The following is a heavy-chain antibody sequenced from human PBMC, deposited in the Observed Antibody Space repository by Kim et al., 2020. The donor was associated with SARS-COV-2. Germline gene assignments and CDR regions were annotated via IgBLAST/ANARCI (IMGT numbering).Heavy chain of an antibody. D-gene: IGHD3-22*01. V-gene: IGHV3-23*01. CDR3: AKAVPAAYYYDSSGYSAFDY. J-gene: IGHJ4*02. Sequence: RFTISRDNSKNTLYLQMTSRRAEDTAVYYCAKAVPAAYYYDSSGYSAFDYWGQGTLVTVSS.